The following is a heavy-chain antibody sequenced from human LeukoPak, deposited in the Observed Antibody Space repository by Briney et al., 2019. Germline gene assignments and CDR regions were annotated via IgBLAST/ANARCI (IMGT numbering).Heavy chain of an antibody. Sequence: GASVKVSCKASVYTFTSYGISWVRQAPGQGLEWMGWISAYNGNTNYAQKLQGRVTMTTDTSTSTAYMELRSLRSDDTAVYYYARDPPGYSSSWPDYYYYGMDVWGQGTTVTVSS. V-gene: IGHV1-18*01. D-gene: IGHD6-13*01. J-gene: IGHJ6*02. CDR1: VYTFTSYG. CDR2: ISAYNGNT. CDR3: ARDPPGYSSSWPDYYYYGMDV.